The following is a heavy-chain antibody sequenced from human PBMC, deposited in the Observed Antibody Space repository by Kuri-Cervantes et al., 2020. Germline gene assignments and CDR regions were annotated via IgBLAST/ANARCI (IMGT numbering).Heavy chain of an antibody. D-gene: IGHD2-21*01. J-gene: IGHJ4*02. Sequence: GESLKISCVASGFTFSNYWMFWVRQAPGEGLVWVSQISGAGTGQSYADSVRGRFTMSRDNAKNTLFLQMNSLRAEDSAVYYCTAGGDCGGDCWGQGTLVTVSS. V-gene: IGHV3-74*01. CDR1: GFTFSNYW. CDR3: TAGGDCGGDC. CDR2: ISGAGTGQ.